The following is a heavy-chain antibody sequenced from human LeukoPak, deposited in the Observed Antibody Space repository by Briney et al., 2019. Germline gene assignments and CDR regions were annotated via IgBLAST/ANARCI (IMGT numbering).Heavy chain of an antibody. CDR3: AVLHYYAMTS. CDR2: ISWNSGTK. Sequence: GGSLRLSCAASGFTFEDYAMHWVRQAPGKGLEWVSGISWNSGTKGYADSVKGRFTISRDNAKNSLYLQMNSLRGEDAALYYCAVLHYYAMTSGAKGPRSPSP. V-gene: IGHV3-9*01. CDR1: GFTFEDYA. D-gene: IGHD2-8*01. J-gene: IGHJ6*02.